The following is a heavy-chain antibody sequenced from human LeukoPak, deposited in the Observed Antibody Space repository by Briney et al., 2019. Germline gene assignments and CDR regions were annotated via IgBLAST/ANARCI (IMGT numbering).Heavy chain of an antibody. CDR3: ARDFRYYYDSRGC. V-gene: IGHV3-48*01. Sequence: GGSLRLSCAASGFTFSSYSMNWVRQAPGKGLEWVSYISSSSSTIYYADSVKGRFTISRDNAKNSLYLQMNSLRAEDTAVYYCARDFRYYYDSRGCWGQGTLVTVSS. D-gene: IGHD3-22*01. CDR1: GFTFSSYS. J-gene: IGHJ4*02. CDR2: ISSSSSTI.